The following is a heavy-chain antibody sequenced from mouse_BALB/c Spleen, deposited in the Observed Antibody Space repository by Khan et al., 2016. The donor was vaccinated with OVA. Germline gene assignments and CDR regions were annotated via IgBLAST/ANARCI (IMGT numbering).Heavy chain of an antibody. Sequence: QIQLVQSGPELKKPGETVKISCKASGYTFTNYGMNWVKQAPGQGLKWMGWINTDTGEPTYAEEFKGRFAFSLETSANTAYLQLNNLRNDDTATXFCARLITTLFDYRGQGTTLTVSS. D-gene: IGHD1-2*01. CDR2: INTDTGEP. V-gene: IGHV9-3*02. CDR3: ARLITTLFDY. J-gene: IGHJ2*01. CDR1: GYTFTNYG.